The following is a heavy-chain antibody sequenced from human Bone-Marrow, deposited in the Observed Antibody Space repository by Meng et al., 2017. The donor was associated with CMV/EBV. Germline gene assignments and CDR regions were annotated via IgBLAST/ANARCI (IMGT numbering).Heavy chain of an antibody. D-gene: IGHD2-2*03. J-gene: IGHJ3*02. CDR3: ARVGYCSTSGCEKGGLDI. Sequence: SVKVSYKASGGTFSSYTISWVRQAPGQGLEWMGGILPVFGSTKYAQQFQGRVTLSLDESTGTAYMDLGSLRSDDTAVYFCARVGYCSTSGCEKGGLDIWGQGTLVTVSS. V-gene: IGHV1-69*13. CDR1: GGTFSSYT. CDR2: ILPVFGST.